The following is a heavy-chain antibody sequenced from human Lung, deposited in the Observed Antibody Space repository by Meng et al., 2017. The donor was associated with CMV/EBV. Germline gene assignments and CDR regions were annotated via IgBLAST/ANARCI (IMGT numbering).Heavy chain of an antibody. CDR1: GFTVSSNY. CDR3: ARVAYDVWSGFTYYFDY. V-gene: IGHV3-53*01. J-gene: IGHJ4*02. D-gene: IGHD3-3*01. CDR2: IYSGGST. Sequence: GEXXKISCAASGFTVSSNYMSWVRQAPGKGLEWVAVIYSGGSTYYADSVKGRFSISRDNTQNTLYLQMNSLRAEDTTVYYCARVAYDVWSGFTYYFDYWGQGKXVNGAS.